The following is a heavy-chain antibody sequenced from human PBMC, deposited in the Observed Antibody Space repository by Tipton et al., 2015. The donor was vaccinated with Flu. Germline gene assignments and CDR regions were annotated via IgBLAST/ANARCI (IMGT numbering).Heavy chain of an antibody. CDR1: GDTFKNYW. V-gene: IGHV3-7*01. D-gene: IGHD5-24*01. CDR3: ARELPHGLDI. CDR2: IKRDGGEI. J-gene: IGHJ3*02. Sequence: SLRLSCVDSGDTFKNYWMTWVRQSPGKGLEWVGNIKRDGGEINYADAVKGRFTVSRDNTKKSLFLQMNSLRSKDTAEYYCARELPHGLDIWGQGTVVTVSS.